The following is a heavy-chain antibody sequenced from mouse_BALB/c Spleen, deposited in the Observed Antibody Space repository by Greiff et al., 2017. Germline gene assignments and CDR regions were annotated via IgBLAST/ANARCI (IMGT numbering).Heavy chain of an antibody. CDR2: IDPENGNT. CDR3: ASEGYGGFAY. J-gene: IGHJ3*01. Sequence: EVKLVESGAELVRPGALVKLSCKASGFNIKDYYMHWVKQRPEQGLEWIGWIDPENGNTIYDPKFQGKASITADTSSNTAYLQLSSLTSEDTAVYYCASEGYGGFAYWGQGTLVTVSA. CDR1: GFNIKDYY. D-gene: IGHD2-14*01. V-gene: IGHV14-1*02.